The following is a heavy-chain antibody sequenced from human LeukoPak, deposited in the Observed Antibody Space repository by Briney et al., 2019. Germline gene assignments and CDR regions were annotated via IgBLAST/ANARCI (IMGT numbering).Heavy chain of an antibody. Sequence: GGSLRLSCAASGFTFSNCWMSWVRQAPGKGLEWVANIKQDGSEKYYVNSVKGRFTISRDNSKNTLYLQMNSLRAEDTAVYYCAREIWFGELPRVGGAFDIWGQGTMVTVSS. D-gene: IGHD3-10*01. CDR1: GFTFSNCW. V-gene: IGHV3-7*01. CDR2: IKQDGSEK. J-gene: IGHJ3*02. CDR3: AREIWFGELPRVGGAFDI.